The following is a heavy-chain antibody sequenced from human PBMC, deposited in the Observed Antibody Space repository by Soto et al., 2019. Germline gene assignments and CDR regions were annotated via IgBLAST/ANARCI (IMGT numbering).Heavy chain of an antibody. CDR2: IIPILGIA. J-gene: IGHJ3*02. CDR1: GGTFSSYT. Sequence: QVQLVQSGAEVKKPGSSVKVSCKASGGTFSSYTISWVRQAPGQGLEWMGRIIPILGIANCAQKFQGRVTITADKSTSTADMELSSLRSEDTAVYYCAATRMTTVTTSTAFDIWGQGTMVTVSS. CDR3: AATRMTTVTTSTAFDI. V-gene: IGHV1-69*02. D-gene: IGHD4-4*01.